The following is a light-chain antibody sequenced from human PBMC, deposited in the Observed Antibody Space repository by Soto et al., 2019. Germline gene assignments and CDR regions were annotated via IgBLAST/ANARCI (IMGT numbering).Light chain of an antibody. CDR3: HQYCSSSFT. CDR2: GAS. Sequence: EIVLTQSPGTLSLSPGERATLSCRASQSVSSSYLAWYQQKPGQAPRLLIYGASSRATGIPDWFSGSGSGTDFTLTISRLETEDFAVYYCHQYCSSSFTFGPGTKVDIK. J-gene: IGKJ3*01. CDR1: QSVSSSY. V-gene: IGKV3-20*01.